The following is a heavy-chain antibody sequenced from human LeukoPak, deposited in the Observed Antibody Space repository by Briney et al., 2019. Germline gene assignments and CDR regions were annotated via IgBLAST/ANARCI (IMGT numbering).Heavy chain of an antibody. V-gene: IGHV3-53*01. Sequence: GGSLRLSCAASGITISANFMSWVRQAPGKGLEWVSGLHIGGNTEYVDSVRGRFIISRDNSRSMLFLQMNNLRPEDTAVYYCTRYDIQKGWFGPWGQGTLVTVSS. J-gene: IGHJ5*02. CDR3: TRYDIQKGWFGP. CDR2: LHIGGNT. D-gene: IGHD1-1*01. CDR1: GITISANF.